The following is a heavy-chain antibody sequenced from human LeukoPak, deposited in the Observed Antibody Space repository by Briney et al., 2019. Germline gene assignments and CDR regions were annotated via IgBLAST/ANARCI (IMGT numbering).Heavy chain of an antibody. CDR3: ARDEMATIDY. J-gene: IGHJ4*02. V-gene: IGHV3-23*01. D-gene: IGHD5-24*01. Sequence: GGSLRLSCAASGFTFSSYALNWVRQAPGKGLEWVSAISDSGASTYYADSVKGRFTISRDNAKDSLYLQMNSLRAEDTAVYYCARDEMATIDYWGQGTLVTVSS. CDR2: ISDSGAST. CDR1: GFTFSSYA.